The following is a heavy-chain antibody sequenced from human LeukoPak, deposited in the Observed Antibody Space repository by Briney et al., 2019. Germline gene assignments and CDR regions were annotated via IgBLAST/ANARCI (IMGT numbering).Heavy chain of an antibody. CDR3: TRDHDFWSGPFDV. D-gene: IGHD3-3*01. CDR2: IRRKGYGETT. Sequence: PGRSLRLSCTASGFTFGDYSLSWVRQAPEKGLEWVGFIRRKGYGETTEYAPSVKGRFIISRDDSKSTAYLQMNSLKTEDTAVYYCTRDHDFWSGPFDVWGKGTTVTVSS. V-gene: IGHV3-49*04. CDR1: GFTFGDYS. J-gene: IGHJ6*04.